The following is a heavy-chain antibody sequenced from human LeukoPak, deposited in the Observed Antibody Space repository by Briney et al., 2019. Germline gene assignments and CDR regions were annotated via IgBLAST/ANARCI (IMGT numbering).Heavy chain of an antibody. D-gene: IGHD3-10*01. CDR3: ARGDGWFGELLNFDY. J-gene: IGHJ4*02. V-gene: IGHV3-48*02. Sequence: GGSLRLSCAASGFTLSSYEMNWVRQAPGKGLEWASYISSSSSTIYYAASVKGRFTISRDNAKNSLYLQMNSLRDEDTAVYYCARGDGWFGELLNFDYWGQGTLVTVSS. CDR1: GFTLSSYE. CDR2: ISSSSSTI.